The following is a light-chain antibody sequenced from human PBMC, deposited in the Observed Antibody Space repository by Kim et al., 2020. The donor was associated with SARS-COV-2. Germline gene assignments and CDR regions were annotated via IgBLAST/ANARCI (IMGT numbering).Light chain of an antibody. J-gene: IGLJ2*01. Sequence: YNYVSWYQQHPGKAPQLMIHDVTKRPSGVSNRFSGSKSGNTASLTISGLQAEDEADYFCSSFATSSTWVFGGGTQLTVL. CDR3: SSFATSSTWV. CDR1: YNY. V-gene: IGLV2-14*03. CDR2: DVT.